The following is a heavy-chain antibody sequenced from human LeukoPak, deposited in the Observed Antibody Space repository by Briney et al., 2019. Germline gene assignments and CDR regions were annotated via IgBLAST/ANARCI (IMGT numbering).Heavy chain of an antibody. D-gene: IGHD3-10*01. CDR3: AREGYYGSGSPPSLYFDY. J-gene: IGHJ4*02. CDR2: TSSGLNVK. Sequence: GGSLGLSCAASGFTFRNYVIHWVRQAQGKGLEWVAVTSSGLNVKLYADSVKGRFTISRDNSRSTLYLQMNSLRPEDTAIYYCAREGYYGSGSPPSLYFDYWGQGTLVTVSS. CDR1: GFTFRNYV. V-gene: IGHV3-30-3*01.